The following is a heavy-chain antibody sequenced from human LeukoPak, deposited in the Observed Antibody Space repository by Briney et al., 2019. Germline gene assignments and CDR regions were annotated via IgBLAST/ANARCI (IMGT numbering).Heavy chain of an antibody. CDR2: IWYDGSNK. V-gene: IGHV3-33*01. CDR1: GFTFSSYG. D-gene: IGHD3-22*01. J-gene: IGHJ4*02. Sequence: GGSLRLSCAASGFTFSSYGMHWVRQAPGKGLEWVAVIWYDGSNKYYADSVKGRFTISRDNSKNTLYLQMNSLRAEDTAVYYCARADSSGYYYFDYWGQGTLVTVSS. CDR3: ARADSSGYYYFDY.